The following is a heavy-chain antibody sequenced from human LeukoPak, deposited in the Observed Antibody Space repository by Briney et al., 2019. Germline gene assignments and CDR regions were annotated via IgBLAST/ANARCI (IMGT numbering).Heavy chain of an antibody. CDR3: AKVPPKYYYDSSGYYSGVVDY. Sequence: GGSLRLSCAASGFTFSSYAMSWVRQAPGKGLEWVSAISGSGGSTYYADSVKGRFTISRDNSKNTLYLQMNSLRAEDTAVYYCAKVPPKYYYDSSGYYSGVVDYWGQGTLVTVSS. CDR2: ISGSGGST. V-gene: IGHV3-23*01. CDR1: GFTFSSYA. D-gene: IGHD3-22*01. J-gene: IGHJ4*02.